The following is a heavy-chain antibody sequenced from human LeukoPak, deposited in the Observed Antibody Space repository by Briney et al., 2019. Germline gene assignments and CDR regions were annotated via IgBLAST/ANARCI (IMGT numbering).Heavy chain of an antibody. CDR1: GGSISSSSYY. CDR3: ARANTYGSGRFH. D-gene: IGHD3-10*01. V-gene: IGHV4-39*01. Sequence: SETLSLTCTVSGGSISSSSYYWGWIRQPPGKGLEWIGGIYYSGSTYYNPSLKSRVTISVDTSKNQFSLKLSSVTAADTALYYCARANTYGSGRFHWGQGTLVTVSS. CDR2: IYYSGST. J-gene: IGHJ4*02.